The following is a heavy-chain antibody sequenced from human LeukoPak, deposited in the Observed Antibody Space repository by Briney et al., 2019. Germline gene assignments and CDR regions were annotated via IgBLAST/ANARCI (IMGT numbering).Heavy chain of an antibody. CDR3: ARGRAPYCSSTSCWVGFDP. CDR1: GYTFTSYD. V-gene: IGHV1-8*01. Sequence: ASVKVSCKASGYTFTSYDINWVRQATGQGLEWMGWMNPNSGNTGYAQKFQGRVTMTRNTSISTAYMELSSLRSEDTAVYYCARGRAPYCSSTSCWVGFDPWGQGTLVTVSS. CDR2: MNPNSGNT. D-gene: IGHD2-2*01. J-gene: IGHJ5*02.